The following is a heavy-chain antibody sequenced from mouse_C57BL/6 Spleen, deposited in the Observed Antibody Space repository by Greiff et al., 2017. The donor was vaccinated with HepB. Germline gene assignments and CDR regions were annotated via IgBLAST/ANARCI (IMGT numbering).Heavy chain of an antibody. CDR3: ARGRALHFDY. J-gene: IGHJ2*01. V-gene: IGHV1-69*01. D-gene: IGHD1-1*01. Sequence: QVQLQQSGAELVMPGASVKLSCKASGYTFTSYWMHWVKQRPGQGLEWIGEIDPSDSYTNYNQKFKGKSTLTVDKSSSTAYMQLSSLTSEDSAVYYCARGRALHFDYWGQGTTLTVSS. CDR1: GYTFTSYW. CDR2: IDPSDSYT.